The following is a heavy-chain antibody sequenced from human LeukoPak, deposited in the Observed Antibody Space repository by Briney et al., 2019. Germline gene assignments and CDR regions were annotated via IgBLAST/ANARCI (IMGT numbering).Heavy chain of an antibody. CDR3: AREGIVRTYDQ. J-gene: IGHJ4*02. Sequence: SETLSLTCTVSGDPISSYYRYWFRQPPGKELEWIACIYYSGITHYNPSLKSRVTISLDTSKNQFSLRLSSVTAADTAVYYCAREGIVRTYDQWGQGTLVTVSS. V-gene: IGHV4-59*12. CDR2: IYYSGIT. D-gene: IGHD2/OR15-2a*01. CDR1: GDPISSYY.